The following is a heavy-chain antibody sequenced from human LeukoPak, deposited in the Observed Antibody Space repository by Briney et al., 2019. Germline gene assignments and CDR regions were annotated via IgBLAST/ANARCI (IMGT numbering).Heavy chain of an antibody. CDR3: GRRYYDDSSGYSLAY. V-gene: IGHV1-2*02. CDR1: GYTSRDYY. D-gene: IGHD3-22*01. Sequence: ASVKVSCKASGYTSRDYYIHWVRQAPGQGLEWVGWINPNNGGITYAQNFQGRVTMTRDTSISTVYMELTTLRSDDTAVYYCGRRYYDDSSGYSLAYWGQGTLVTVSS. CDR2: INPNNGGI. J-gene: IGHJ4*02.